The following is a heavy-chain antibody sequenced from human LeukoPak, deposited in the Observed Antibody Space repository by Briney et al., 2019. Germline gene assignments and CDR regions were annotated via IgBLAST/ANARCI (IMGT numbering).Heavy chain of an antibody. D-gene: IGHD3-22*01. CDR3: ARFQGAYDSSGYYRLYYYYGMDV. CDR2: INHSGST. Sequence: PSETLSLTCAVYGGSFSGYCWSWIRQPPGKGLEWIGEINHSGSTNYNPSLKSRVTISVDTSKNQFSLKLSSVTAADTAVYYCARFQGAYDSSGYYRLYYYYGMDVWGQGTTVTVSS. CDR1: GGSFSGYC. J-gene: IGHJ6*02. V-gene: IGHV4-34*01.